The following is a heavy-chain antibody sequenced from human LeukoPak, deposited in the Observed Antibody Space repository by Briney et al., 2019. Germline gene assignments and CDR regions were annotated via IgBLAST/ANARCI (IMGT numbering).Heavy chain of an antibody. J-gene: IGHJ6*02. V-gene: IGHV3-23*01. D-gene: IGHD3-10*01. CDR1: GFTFSSYA. CDR3: ATSMVRGVLIIHYYYGMDV. Sequence: GGSLRLSCAASGFTFSSYAMSWVRQAPGKGLEWVSAISGSGGSTYYADSVKGRFTISRDNSKNTLYLQMNSLRAEDTAVYYCATSMVRGVLIIHYYYGMDVWGQGTTVTVSS. CDR2: ISGSGGST.